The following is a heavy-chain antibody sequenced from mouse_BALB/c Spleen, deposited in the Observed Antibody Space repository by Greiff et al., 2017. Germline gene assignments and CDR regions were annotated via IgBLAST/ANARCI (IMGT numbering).Heavy chain of an antibody. CDR3: ARHGGNYPYYFDY. J-gene: IGHJ2*01. V-gene: IGHV5-6*01. CDR1: GFTFSSYG. Sequence: EVKLVESGGDLVKPGGSLKLSCAASGFTFSSYGMSWVRQTPDKRLEWVATISSGGSYTYYPDSVKGRFTISRDNAKNTLYLQMSSLKSEDTAMYYCARHGGNYPYYFDYWGQGTTLTVSS. CDR2: ISSGGSYT. D-gene: IGHD2-1*01.